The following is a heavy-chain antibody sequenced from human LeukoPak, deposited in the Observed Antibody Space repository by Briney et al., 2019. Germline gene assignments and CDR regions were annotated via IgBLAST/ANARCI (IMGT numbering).Heavy chain of an antibody. V-gene: IGHV1-2*02. J-gene: IGHJ3*02. CDR2: INPNSGGT. CDR1: GYTFTGYY. CDR3: ARGVSSPSARCLAFDI. Sequence: ASVKVSCKASGYTFTGYYMHWVRQAPGQGLEWMGWINPNSGGTNYAQKFQGRVTMTRDTSISTAYMELSRLRSDDTAVYYCARGVSSPSARCLAFDIWGQGTMVTVSS. D-gene: IGHD4/OR15-4a*01.